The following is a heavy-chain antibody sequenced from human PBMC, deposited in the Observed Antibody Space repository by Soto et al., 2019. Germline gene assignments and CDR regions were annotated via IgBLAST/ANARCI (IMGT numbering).Heavy chain of an antibody. V-gene: IGHV1-69*13. CDR2: IIPIFGTA. D-gene: IGHD4-17*01. CDR1: GGTFSSYA. CDR3: ARFDYGDYGNDY. J-gene: IGHJ4*02. Sequence: ASVKVSCKASGGTFSSYAISWVRQAPGQGLEWMGGIIPIFGTANYAQKFQGRVTITADESTSTAYMELSSMRSEDTAVYYCARFDYGDYGNDYWGQGTLVTVSS.